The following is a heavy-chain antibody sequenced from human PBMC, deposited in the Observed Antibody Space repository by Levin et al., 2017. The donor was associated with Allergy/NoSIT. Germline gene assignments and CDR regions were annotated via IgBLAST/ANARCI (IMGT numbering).Heavy chain of an antibody. D-gene: IGHD6-13*01. CDR1: GYSFTAYW. CDR2: IYPGDSDT. V-gene: IGHV5-51*01. Sequence: GESLKISCKGSGYSFTAYWIGWVRQMPGKGLEWMGIIYPGDSDTRYSPSFPFPFPISADKSINTAYLQWSSLKASDTAMYYCARRGGAPSVMHFTSSWYEWYFDRGGRGTLVTVSA. J-gene: IGHJ2*01. CDR3: ARRGGAPSVMHFTSSWYEWYFDR.